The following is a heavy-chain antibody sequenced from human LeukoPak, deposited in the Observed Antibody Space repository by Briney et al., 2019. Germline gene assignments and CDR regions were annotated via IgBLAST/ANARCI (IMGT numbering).Heavy chain of an antibody. D-gene: IGHD1-1*01. V-gene: IGHV3-7*01. CDR3: AIWTSDNN. J-gene: IGHJ4*02. CDR2: MDPSGTQK. CDR1: GFTFHGSW. Sequence: GGSLRLSCAASGFTFHGSWMNWVRQVPGKGLEWVANMDPSGTQKRYVDSVRGSFTISKDNSGTSFYLEMSSLTVDDTAIYYYAIWTSDNNWGQGTLVTVSS.